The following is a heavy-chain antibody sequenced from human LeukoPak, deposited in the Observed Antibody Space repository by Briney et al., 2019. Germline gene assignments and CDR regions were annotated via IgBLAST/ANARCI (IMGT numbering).Heavy chain of an antibody. Sequence: GGSLRLSCAASGFTVRSNYMSWFRQAPGKGLEWASVIYNDGRTYYADSVKGRFIISKDNSKNTLYLQMNNLRADDTAVYYCASATRGRIDYWGQGTLVTVSS. CDR2: IYNDGRT. CDR3: ASATRGRIDY. CDR1: GFTVRSNY. D-gene: IGHD5-12*01. V-gene: IGHV3-53*01. J-gene: IGHJ4*02.